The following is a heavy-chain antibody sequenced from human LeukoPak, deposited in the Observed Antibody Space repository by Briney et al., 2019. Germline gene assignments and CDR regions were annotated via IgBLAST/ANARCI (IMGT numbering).Heavy chain of an antibody. D-gene: IGHD1-7*01. Sequence: GGSLALSCAASGLSFDDFAMHWVRQAPGKGLEWVAYCRHDGTDEHYADAVSGRFTISRDNSKSTLWLQMYSLKVEDTAVYYCARHGRGRNYFDPLDSWGQGTLVTVSS. V-gene: IGHV3-30*02. CDR3: ARHGRGRNYFDPLDS. J-gene: IGHJ5*01. CDR2: CRHDGTDE. CDR1: GLSFDDFA.